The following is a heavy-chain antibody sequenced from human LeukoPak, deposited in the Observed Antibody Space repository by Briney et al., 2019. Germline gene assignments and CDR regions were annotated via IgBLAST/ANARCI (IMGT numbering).Heavy chain of an antibody. Sequence: GASVKVSCKASGYTFTSYGISWVRQAPGQGVEWMGWISAYNGNTNYAQKLQGRVTMTTDTSTSTAYMELRSLRSDDTAAYYCARGGVDTAMVTPLDYWGQGTLVTVSS. V-gene: IGHV1-18*01. CDR2: ISAYNGNT. J-gene: IGHJ4*02. CDR1: GYTFTSYG. CDR3: ARGGVDTAMVTPLDY. D-gene: IGHD5-18*01.